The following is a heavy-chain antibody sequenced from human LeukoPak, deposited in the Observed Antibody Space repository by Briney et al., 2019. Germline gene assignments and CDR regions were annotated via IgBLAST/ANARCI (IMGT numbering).Heavy chain of an antibody. J-gene: IGHJ4*02. V-gene: IGHV1-69*13. CDR3: AREWGHDSSGYYYGY. Sequence: GASVKVSCKASGGTFSSYAISWVRQAPGQGLAWMGGIIPIFGRANYAQKFQGRVTITADESTSTAYMELSSLRSEDTAVYYCAREWGHDSSGYYYGYWGQGTLVTVSS. CDR2: IIPIFGRA. CDR1: GGTFSSYA. D-gene: IGHD3-22*01.